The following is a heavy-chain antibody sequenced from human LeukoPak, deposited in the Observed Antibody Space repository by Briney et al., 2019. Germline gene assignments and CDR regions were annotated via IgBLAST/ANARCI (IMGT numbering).Heavy chain of an antibody. CDR1: GFTFSAYA. CDR3: ARRDYYDSSGYSPLFDY. V-gene: IGHV3-23*01. D-gene: IGHD3-22*01. J-gene: IGHJ4*02. Sequence: PGGSLRLSCAASGFTFSAYAMSWVRQAAGKGLEWDSGMSGNGGTTYYADSVKGRFTISRDNSKNTLYLQMNNLRAEDTAVYYCARRDYYDSSGYSPLFDYWGQGTLVTVSS. CDR2: MSGNGGTT.